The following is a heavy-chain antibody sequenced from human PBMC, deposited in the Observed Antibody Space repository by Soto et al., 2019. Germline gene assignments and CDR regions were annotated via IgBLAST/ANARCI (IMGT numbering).Heavy chain of an antibody. D-gene: IGHD6-13*01. CDR3: AREVVNSSWFYYYGMDV. CDR1: GYTFTSYG. CDR2: ISAYNGNT. V-gene: IGHV1-18*01. J-gene: IGHJ6*02. Sequence: GASVKVSCKASGYTFTSYGISWVRQAPGQGLEWMGWISAYNGNTNYAQKLQGRVTMTTDTSTSTAYMELRSLRSDDTAVYYCAREVVNSSWFYYYGMDVWGQGTTVTVS.